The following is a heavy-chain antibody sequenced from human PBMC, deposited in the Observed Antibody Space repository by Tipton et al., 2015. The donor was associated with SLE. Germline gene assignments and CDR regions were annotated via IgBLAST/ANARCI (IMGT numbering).Heavy chain of an antibody. CDR2: IYYTGST. D-gene: IGHD3-10*01. CDR3: VRHFSSVASIDY. J-gene: IGHJ4*02. CDR1: GGSISNNGYY. Sequence: TLSLTCTVFGGSISNNGYYWGWIRQPPGKGREWIGNIYYTGSTYYSPSLESRVTISVDTSKNQFSLNLTSMTAADTGVYYCVRHFSSVASIDYWGQGTLVTVSS. V-gene: IGHV4-39*01.